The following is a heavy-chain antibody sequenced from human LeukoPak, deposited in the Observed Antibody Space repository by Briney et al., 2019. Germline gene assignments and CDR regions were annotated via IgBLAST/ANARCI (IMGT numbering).Heavy chain of an antibody. V-gene: IGHV3-23*01. J-gene: IGHJ1*01. CDR1: GFTFSSYA. D-gene: IGHD2-8*01. CDR3: AKDPGMVYALGYFQH. CDR2: IGGSGGNT. Sequence: GGSLRLSCAASGFTFSSYAMSWVRQAPGKGLEWVSSIGGSGGNTYYADSVKGRFTFSRDNSKNTLHLQMNSLRAEDTAIYYCAKDPGMVYALGYFQHWGQGTLVTVSS.